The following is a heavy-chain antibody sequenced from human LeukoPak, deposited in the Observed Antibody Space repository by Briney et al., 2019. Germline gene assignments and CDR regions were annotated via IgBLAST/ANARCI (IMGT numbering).Heavy chain of an antibody. CDR3: ARARGYGGLHDAFDI. J-gene: IGHJ3*02. Sequence: GGSLRLSCAASGFTFSSYAMHWVRQAPGKGLEYVSAISSNGGSTYYANSVKGGFTISRDNSKNTLYLQMGSLRAEDMAVYYCARARGYGGLHDAFDIWGQGTMVTVSS. D-gene: IGHD4/OR15-4a*01. CDR1: GFTFSSYA. CDR2: ISSNGGST. V-gene: IGHV3-64*01.